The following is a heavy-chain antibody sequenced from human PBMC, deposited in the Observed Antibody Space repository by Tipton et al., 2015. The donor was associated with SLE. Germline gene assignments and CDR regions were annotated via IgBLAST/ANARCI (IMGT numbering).Heavy chain of an antibody. CDR2: IYYSGST. CDR1: GGSFSGYY. J-gene: IGHJ2*01. V-gene: IGHV4-31*11. CDR3: MRHLRCGGGSCSPRYWYFDL. Sequence: TLSLTCAVYGGSFSGYYCSWIRQHPGKDLEWIGYIYYSGSTYYSPSLKSRVVISLDTSKNQVSLRLNSVTAADTAVYYCMRHLRCGGGSCSPRYWYFDLWGRGTLVTVSS. D-gene: IGHD2-15*01.